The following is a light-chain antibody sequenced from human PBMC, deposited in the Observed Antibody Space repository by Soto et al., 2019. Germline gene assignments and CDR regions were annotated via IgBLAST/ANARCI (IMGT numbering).Light chain of an antibody. CDR1: QSVSSSY. J-gene: IGKJ5*01. V-gene: IGKV3-20*01. CDR3: QQSYSAPIT. CDR2: GAS. Sequence: EIVMTQSPVTLSVSPGERATLSCRASQSVSSSYLAWYQQKPGQAPRLLIYGASSRATGIPDRFSGSGSGTDFTLTISSLQPEDFAAYYCQQSYSAPITFGQGTRLEIK.